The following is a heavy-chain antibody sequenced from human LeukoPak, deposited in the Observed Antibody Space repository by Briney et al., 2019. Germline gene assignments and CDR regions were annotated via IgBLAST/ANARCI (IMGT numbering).Heavy chain of an antibody. CDR3: VRAPTVTEAGTPYFFDQ. CDR1: GFTFTSDS. V-gene: IGHV3-21*01. Sequence: GGSLRLSCAASGFTFTSDSMNWVRHAPAKGLEWLSYNSSRGTYIYYADSVKGRFTISRDNAKNSLSLQMNSLRTEDTAVYYCVRAPTVTEAGTPYFFDQWGQGTLVTVSS. J-gene: IGHJ4*02. CDR2: NSSRGTYI. D-gene: IGHD4-11*01.